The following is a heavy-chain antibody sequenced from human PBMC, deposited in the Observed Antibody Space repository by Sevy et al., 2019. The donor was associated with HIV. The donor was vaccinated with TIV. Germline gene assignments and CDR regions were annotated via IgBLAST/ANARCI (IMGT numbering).Heavy chain of an antibody. CDR2: ISGSGEST. D-gene: IGHD2-2*01. J-gene: IGHJ6*02. V-gene: IGHV3-23*01. CDR3: AKVEVPADIDPFYYYAYGMDV. Sequence: GGSLRLSCAASGFTFSNYAINWVRQAPGKGLEWVSRISGSGESTFYADSVKGRFTISRDNSKNTVHLQMNSLRVEDTAVYYCAKVEVPADIDPFYYYAYGMDVWGQGTTVTVSS. CDR1: GFTFSNYA.